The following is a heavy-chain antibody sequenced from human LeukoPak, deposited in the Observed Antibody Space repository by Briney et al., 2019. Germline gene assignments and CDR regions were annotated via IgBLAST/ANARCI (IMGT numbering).Heavy chain of an antibody. V-gene: IGHV3-21*01. J-gene: IGHJ4*02. Sequence: GGSLRLSCAASGFTFSSYSMNWVRQAPGKGLEWVSSISSSSSYIYYADSVKGRFTISRDNAKNSLYLQMNSLRAEDTAVYYCARFCSSTSCYDYWGQGTLVAVSS. D-gene: IGHD2-2*01. CDR1: GFTFSSYS. CDR2: ISSSSSYI. CDR3: ARFCSSTSCYDY.